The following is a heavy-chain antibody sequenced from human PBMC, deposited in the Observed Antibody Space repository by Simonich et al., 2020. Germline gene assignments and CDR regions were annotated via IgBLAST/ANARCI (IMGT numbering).Heavy chain of an antibody. D-gene: IGHD6-13*01. Sequence: EVQLVESGGGLVQPGRYLRLSCSASGFTFVDYAMHWVRQATGKGLEWVSSISLNRGSIGYADSVKGRFTISRDNAKNSLYLQMNSLRAEDTALYYCAKDVAAAGTEYFQHWGQGTLVTVSS. CDR1: GFTFVDYA. CDR2: ISLNRGSI. CDR3: AKDVAAAGTEYFQH. V-gene: IGHV3-9*01. J-gene: IGHJ1*01.